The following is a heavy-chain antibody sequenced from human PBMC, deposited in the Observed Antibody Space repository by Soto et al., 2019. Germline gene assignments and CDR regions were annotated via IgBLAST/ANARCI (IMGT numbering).Heavy chain of an antibody. J-gene: IGHJ4*02. D-gene: IGHD3-22*01. V-gene: IGHV4-59*08. Sequence: SETLSLTCIVSGGSISSYYWSWIRQPPGKGLEWIGYIYYSGSTNYNPSLKSRVTIPVDTSKNQFSLKLSSVTAADTAVYYCARLHYYDSSGPFDYWGQGTLVTVSS. CDR3: ARLHYYDSSGPFDY. CDR1: GGSISSYY. CDR2: IYYSGST.